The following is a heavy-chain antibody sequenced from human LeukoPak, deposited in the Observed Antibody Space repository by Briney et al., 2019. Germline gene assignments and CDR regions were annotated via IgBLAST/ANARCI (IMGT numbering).Heavy chain of an antibody. D-gene: IGHD1-26*01. V-gene: IGHV4-4*07. CDR3: ARDSPSLSVGATDAFDI. Sequence: PSETLSLTCTVSGGSISSYYWSWIRQPAGKGLEWIGRIYTSGSTNYNPSLKSRVTMSVDTSKSQFSLKLSSVTAADTAVYYCARDSPSLSVGATDAFDIWGQGTMVTVSS. CDR1: GGSISSYY. J-gene: IGHJ3*02. CDR2: IYTSGST.